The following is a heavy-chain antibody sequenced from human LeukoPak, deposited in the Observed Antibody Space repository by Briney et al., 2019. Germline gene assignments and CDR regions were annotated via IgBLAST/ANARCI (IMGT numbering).Heavy chain of an antibody. V-gene: IGHV5-51*01. CDR1: GYSFTSYW. CDR2: IYPGDSDT. D-gene: IGHD6-13*01. CDR3: ARRDREGIAAAGNFDY. J-gene: IGHJ4*02. Sequence: GESLKISCKGSGYSFTSYWIGWVRQMPGRGLEWMGIIYPGDSDTRYSPSFQGQVTISADKSISTAYLQWSSLKASDTAIYYCARRDREGIAAAGNFDYWGQGTLVTVSS.